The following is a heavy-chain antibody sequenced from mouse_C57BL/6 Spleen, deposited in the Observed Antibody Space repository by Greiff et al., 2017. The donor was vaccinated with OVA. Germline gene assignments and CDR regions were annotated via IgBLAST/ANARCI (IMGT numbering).Heavy chain of an antibody. CDR3: TTLTGTGAMDY. V-gene: IGHV14-1*01. CDR1: GFNIKDYY. D-gene: IGHD4-1*01. Sequence: VQLQQSGAELVRPGASVKLSCTASGFNIKDYYMHWVKQRPEQGLEWIGRIDPEDGDTEYAPKFQGKATMTADPSSNTAYLQLSSLTSEDTAVYYCTTLTGTGAMDYWGQGTSVTVSS. J-gene: IGHJ4*01. CDR2: IDPEDGDT.